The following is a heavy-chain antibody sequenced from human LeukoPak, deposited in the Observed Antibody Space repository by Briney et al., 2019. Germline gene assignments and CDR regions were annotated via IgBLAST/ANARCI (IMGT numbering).Heavy chain of an antibody. V-gene: IGHV4-31*03. CDR1: ADSLSSGGHY. Sequence: SETLSLTCTVSADSLSSGGHYWAWIRQLPGKGLESIGFIHHSGSSRHNPSLKDRVAISVDASRTQFALRLSSVTAADTAIYYCARGGNRFGGFYFDYWGQGIQVIVYS. CDR2: IHHSGSS. J-gene: IGHJ4*02. CDR3: ARGGNRFGGFYFDY. D-gene: IGHD3-10*01.